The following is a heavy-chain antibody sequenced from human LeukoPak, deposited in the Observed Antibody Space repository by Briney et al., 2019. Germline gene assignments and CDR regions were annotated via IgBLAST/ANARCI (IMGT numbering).Heavy chain of an antibody. CDR1: GFTVSTYA. J-gene: IGHJ4*02. CDR3: ARAYAGSYSGGDY. CDR2: ISYDENNE. D-gene: IGHD1-26*01. Sequence: GGSLRLSCAASGFTVSTYAMHWVRQAPGKGLEWVAVISYDENNENYADSVKGRFTISRDNSKNTLYLQMNSLRVEDTAVYYCARAYAGSYSGGDYWGQGTLVTVSS. V-gene: IGHV3-30-3*01.